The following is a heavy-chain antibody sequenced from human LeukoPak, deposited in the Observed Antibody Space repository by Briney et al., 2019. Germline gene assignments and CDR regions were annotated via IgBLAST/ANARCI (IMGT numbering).Heavy chain of an antibody. Sequence: ASVKVSCKASGYTFTGYHMHWVRQAPGQGLEWMGRINPNSGGTNYAQKFQDRVTMTRDTSISTAYMEMSRRRSCDPAVYQCVRSGSGFDYWGQGTLVTVPS. CDR3: VRSGSGFDY. CDR1: GYTFTGYH. CDR2: INPNSGGT. V-gene: IGHV1-2*06. J-gene: IGHJ4*02. D-gene: IGHD5-12*01.